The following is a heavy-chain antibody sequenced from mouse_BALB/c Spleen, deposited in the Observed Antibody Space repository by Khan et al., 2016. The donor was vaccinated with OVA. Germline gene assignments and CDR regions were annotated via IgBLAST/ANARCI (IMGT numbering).Heavy chain of an antibody. Sequence: QIQLVQSGPVLVAPSQSLSITCTVSGFSLSRYNIHWVRQPPGKGLEWLGMIWGGGGTDYNSTLKSRLSISNDNSKSQAFLKMISLQTDDSAMYYCARAYYRFDGSYAMDYWGQGTSVTVSS. CDR1: GFSLSRYN. CDR2: IWGGGGT. J-gene: IGHJ4*01. V-gene: IGHV2-6-4*01. CDR3: ARAYYRFDGSYAMDY. D-gene: IGHD2-14*01.